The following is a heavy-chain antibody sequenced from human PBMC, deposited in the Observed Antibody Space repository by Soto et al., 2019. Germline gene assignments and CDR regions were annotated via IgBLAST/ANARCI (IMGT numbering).Heavy chain of an antibody. Sequence: QVQLHESGPGLVKPSQTLSLTCTVSGGSISRGGYYWSRIRQRPGKGLEWIAYMYNTVSTHYNPSLKSRVTMSGDTSQNQLSLKLSSVSAADTAVYYCARLQREWLLDGHFDYWGQGALVTVSS. CDR3: ARLQREWLLDGHFDY. CDR1: GGSISRGGYY. D-gene: IGHD3-3*01. V-gene: IGHV4-31*03. CDR2: MYNTVST. J-gene: IGHJ4*02.